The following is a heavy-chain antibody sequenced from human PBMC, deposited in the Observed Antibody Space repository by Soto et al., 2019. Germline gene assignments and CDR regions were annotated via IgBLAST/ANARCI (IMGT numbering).Heavy chain of an antibody. CDR2: IYYSGST. Sequence: LSLTCTVSGGSISSYYWSWIRQPPGKGLEWIGYIYYSGSTNFNPSLKSRVTISVDTSKNQFSLKLSSVTAADTAVYYCARGLKHAPIDYWGQGTLVTVSS. CDR1: GGSISSYY. V-gene: IGHV4-59*01. J-gene: IGHJ4*02. CDR3: ARGLKHAPIDY.